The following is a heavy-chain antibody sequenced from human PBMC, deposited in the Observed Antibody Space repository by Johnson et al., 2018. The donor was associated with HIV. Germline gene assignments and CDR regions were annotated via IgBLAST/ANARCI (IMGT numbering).Heavy chain of an antibody. D-gene: IGHD2-15*01. CDR1: RFTFSTYG. J-gene: IGHJ3*02. Sequence: VQLVESGGGVVQPGRSLRLSCAASRFTFSTYGMNWVRQAPGKGLEWVSLISWDGGSTYYADSVKGRFTISRDNSKNSLYLQMNSLRAEDTAVYYCASYCSGGSCYRCSPSVAFDIWGQGTMVTVSS. CDR3: ASYCSGGSCYRCSPSVAFDI. CDR2: ISWDGGST. V-gene: IGHV3-43D*03.